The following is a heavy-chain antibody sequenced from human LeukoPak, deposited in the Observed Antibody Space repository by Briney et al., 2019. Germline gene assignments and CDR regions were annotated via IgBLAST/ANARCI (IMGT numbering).Heavy chain of an antibody. CDR3: ARDADSSGYLGDAFDI. D-gene: IGHD3-22*01. J-gene: IGHJ3*02. CDR1: GYTFTSSY. V-gene: IGHV1-2*02. Sequence: ASVKVSCKASGYTFTSSYMHWVRQAPGQGLEWMGWINPNSGGTNYAQKFQGRVTMTRDTSISTAYMELSRLRSDDTAAYYCARDADSSGYLGDAFDIWGQGTMVTVSS. CDR2: INPNSGGT.